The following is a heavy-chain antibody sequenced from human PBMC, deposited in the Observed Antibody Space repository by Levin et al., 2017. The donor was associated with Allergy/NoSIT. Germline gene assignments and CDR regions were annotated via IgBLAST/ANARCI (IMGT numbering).Heavy chain of an antibody. V-gene: IGHV3-30-3*01. CDR3: AREDIVVVPAASSSPPGIDY. CDR2: ISYDGSNK. Sequence: PGGSLRLSFAASGFTFSSYAMHWVRQAPGKGLEWVAVISYDGSNKYYADSVKGRFTISRDNSKNTLYLQMNSLRAEDTAVYYCAREDIVVVPAASSSPPGIDYWGQGTLVTVSS. J-gene: IGHJ4*02. CDR1: GFTFSSYA. D-gene: IGHD2-2*01.